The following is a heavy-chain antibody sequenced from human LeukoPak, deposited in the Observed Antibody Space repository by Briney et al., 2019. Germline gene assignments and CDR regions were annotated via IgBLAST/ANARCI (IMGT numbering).Heavy chain of an antibody. Sequence: SQTRSLTCAVSGGSISSGGYCWSWIRQPPGKGLEWIGYIYHSGSTYYNPSLKSRVTISVDRSKKQFSLKLSSVTAADTDVYYCARGSGNFDYWGQGTLVTVSS. V-gene: IGHV4-30-2*01. CDR3: ARGSGNFDY. D-gene: IGHD2-15*01. J-gene: IGHJ4*02. CDR1: GGSISSGGYC. CDR2: IYHSGST.